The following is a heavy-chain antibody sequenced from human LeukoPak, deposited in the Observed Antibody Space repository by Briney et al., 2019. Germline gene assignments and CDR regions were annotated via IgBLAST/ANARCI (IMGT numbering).Heavy chain of an antibody. Sequence: GGSLRLSCAASGSTFSSYSMNWVRQAPGKGLEWVSAISGSGGSTYYADSVKGRFTISRDNSKNTLYLQMNSLRAEDTAVYYCASQALATVYDDAFDIWGQGTMVTVSS. CDR1: GSTFSSYS. CDR3: ASQALATVYDDAFDI. CDR2: ISGSGGST. V-gene: IGHV3-23*01. D-gene: IGHD5/OR15-5a*01. J-gene: IGHJ3*02.